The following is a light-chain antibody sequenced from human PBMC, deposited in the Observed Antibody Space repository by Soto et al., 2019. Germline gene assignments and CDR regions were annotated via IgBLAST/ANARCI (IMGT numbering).Light chain of an antibody. Sequence: DIQMTQSPSSLSASVGDRVTITCRASQSVDKYLSWYQYKPGKAPRLLIFAASTLYNGVPSRFSASGSGTHFTLTIDTLQPEDFASYYCQQSYSTPGTFGQGTK. CDR3: QQSYSTPGT. CDR2: AAS. V-gene: IGKV1-39*01. CDR1: QSVDKY. J-gene: IGKJ1*01.